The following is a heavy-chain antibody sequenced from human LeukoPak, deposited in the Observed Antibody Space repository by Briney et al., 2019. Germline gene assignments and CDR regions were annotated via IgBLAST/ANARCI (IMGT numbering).Heavy chain of an antibody. CDR3: ARGTGTGWRFDF. J-gene: IGHJ4*02. CDR1: GFTFTTYG. Sequence: GSLLLSCAASGFTFTTYGFNWVRQAPGKGLEWVSSISFSGSYIYYADSVKGRFTISRDNAKNSVYLQMNSLRDDDTAVYYCARGTGTGWRFDFWGQGTLVTVSS. D-gene: IGHD3/OR15-3a*01. V-gene: IGHV3-21*01. CDR2: ISFSGSYI.